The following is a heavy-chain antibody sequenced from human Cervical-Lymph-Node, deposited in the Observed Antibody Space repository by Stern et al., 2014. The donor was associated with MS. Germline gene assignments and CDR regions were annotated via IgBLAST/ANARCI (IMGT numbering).Heavy chain of an antibody. CDR2: IRSSI. CDR1: GFTFSSYW. V-gene: IGHV3-74*02. J-gene: IGHJ4*02. Sequence: EVQLVESGGGLVQPGGSLRLSCAASGFTFSSYWMHWVRQAPGKVLVWVSRIRSSIAYADSVKGRFTISRDNAKNMLYLQMSSLGAEDTAVYHCARAYAGNRNFDYWGQGALVTVSS. D-gene: IGHD4-23*01. CDR3: ARAYAGNRNFDY.